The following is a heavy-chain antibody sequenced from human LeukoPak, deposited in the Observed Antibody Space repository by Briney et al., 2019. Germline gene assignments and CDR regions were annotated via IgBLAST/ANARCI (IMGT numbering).Heavy chain of an antibody. CDR2: IESDGRT. CDR3: ARDRFYYGSGSYYKPDPFDI. J-gene: IGHJ3*02. D-gene: IGHD3-10*01. CDR1: GFIVSRNY. Sequence: GGSLRLSCVVSGFIVSRNYMTWVRQAPGKGLEWVSAIESDGRTHYADSVKGRFTISRDSAKNSLYLQMNSLRAEDTAVYYCARDRFYYGSGSYYKPDPFDIWGQGTMVTVSS. V-gene: IGHV3-53*01.